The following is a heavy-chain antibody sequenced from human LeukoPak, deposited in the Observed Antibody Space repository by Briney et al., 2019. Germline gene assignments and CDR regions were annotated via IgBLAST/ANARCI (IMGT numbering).Heavy chain of an antibody. CDR1: GFSLSDHY. D-gene: IGHD1-26*01. V-gene: IGHV3-72*01. CDR3: SRGGLRDEGYYAGFFDY. Sequence: GGSLRLSCAASGFSLSDHYMDWVRQAPGKGLEWVGRSTNKLNSYTTQYAASVKGRFSISRDDSKNSLYLQMNSLKSEDTAVYYCSRGGLRDEGYYAGFFDYWGQGTLVTVSS. CDR2: STNKLNSYTT. J-gene: IGHJ4*02.